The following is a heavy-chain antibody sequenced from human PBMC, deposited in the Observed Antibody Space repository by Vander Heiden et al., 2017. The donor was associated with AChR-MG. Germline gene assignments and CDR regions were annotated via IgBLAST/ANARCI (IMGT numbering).Heavy chain of an antibody. V-gene: IGHV3-30*18. CDR1: GFPFSRYG. CDR3: AKGMVGITTSSGYYFDY. D-gene: IGHD2-21*01. CDR2: ISYDGSNK. J-gene: IGHJ4*01. Sequence: QVQLVESGGGVVQPGRSLSLSWPASGFPFSRYGMHWVRQAPGKGLEWVAVISYDGSNKYYADSVKGRFTISRDNSKNTLYLQMNSLRAEDTAVYYCAKGMVGITTSSGYYFDYWGHGTLVTVSS.